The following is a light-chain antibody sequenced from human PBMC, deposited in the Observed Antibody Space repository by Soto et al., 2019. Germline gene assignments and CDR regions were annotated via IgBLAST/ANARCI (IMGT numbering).Light chain of an antibody. CDR3: ISYTSSSTVV. CDR1: SSDVGAYNF. J-gene: IGLJ2*01. CDR2: NVS. V-gene: IGLV2-14*03. Sequence: QSVLTQPASVSGSPGQSITISCTGTSSDVGAYNFVSWYQHHPGIAPKLMIYNVSDRPSGVSNRFSGSKSGNTASLTISVLQAEDESDYYCISYTSSSTVVFGGGTKLTVL.